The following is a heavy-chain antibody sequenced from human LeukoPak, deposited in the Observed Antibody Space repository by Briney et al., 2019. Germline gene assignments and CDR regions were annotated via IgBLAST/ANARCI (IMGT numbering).Heavy chain of an antibody. CDR2: IYPGDSDT. CDR3: ARLTGSYWDYFDY. Sequence: GASLQISCQGSGSSFTSYWIGWVRQLPGKGLEWMGIIYPGDSDTRYSPSFQGQVTISADKSISTAYLQWSSLKASDTAMYYCARLTGSYWDYFDYWGQGTLVTVSS. D-gene: IGHD1-26*01. CDR1: GSSFTSYW. J-gene: IGHJ4*02. V-gene: IGHV5-51*01.